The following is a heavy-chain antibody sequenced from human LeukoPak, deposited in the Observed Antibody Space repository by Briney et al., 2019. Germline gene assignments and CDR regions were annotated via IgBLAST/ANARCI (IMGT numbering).Heavy chain of an antibody. CDR1: GGSISSNNYY. Sequence: SETLSLTRTVSGGSISSNNYYWGWIRQPPGKGLEWVGSIYYSGSTNYNPSLKSRVTISVDTSKNQFSLKLSSVTAADTAVYYCARGRMYSSSWDVLDYWGQGTLVTVSS. V-gene: IGHV4-39*07. D-gene: IGHD6-13*01. CDR3: ARGRMYSSSWDVLDY. CDR2: IYYSGST. J-gene: IGHJ4*02.